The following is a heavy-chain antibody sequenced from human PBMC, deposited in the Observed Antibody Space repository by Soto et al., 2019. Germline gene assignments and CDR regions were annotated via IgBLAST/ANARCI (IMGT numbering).Heavy chain of an antibody. Sequence: PGGSLKISCKGSGYNFAGYWIAWVRQMPGKGLELMGIIYPSDSDTRYRPSFQGQVTISADKSISSAYLQWSSLRASDTAMYYCATGGVSTRTFDYWGQGTPVTVSS. CDR1: GYNFAGYW. J-gene: IGHJ4*02. CDR2: IYPSDSDT. V-gene: IGHV5-51*01. CDR3: ATGGVSTRTFDY. D-gene: IGHD3-3*01.